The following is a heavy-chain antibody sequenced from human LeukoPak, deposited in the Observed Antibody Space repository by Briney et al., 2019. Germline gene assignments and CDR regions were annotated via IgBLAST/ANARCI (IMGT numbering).Heavy chain of an antibody. CDR3: ARASGSYPAYYFDY. CDR2: IYTSGST. D-gene: IGHD1-26*01. Sequence: SETLSLTCTVSGGSIGSYYWSWIRQPAGKGLEWIGRIYTSGSTNYNPSLKSRVTMSVDTSKNQFSLKLSSLTAADTAVYYCARASGSYPAYYFDYWGQGTLVTVSS. J-gene: IGHJ4*02. V-gene: IGHV4-4*07. CDR1: GGSIGSYY.